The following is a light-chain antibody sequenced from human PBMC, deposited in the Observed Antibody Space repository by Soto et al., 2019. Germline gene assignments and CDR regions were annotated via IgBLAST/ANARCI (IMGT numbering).Light chain of an antibody. Sequence: ATSASSGSRATLPGRASQSVSSYLAWYQQKPGQAPRLLIYDASNRATGIPARFRGSWSGTDGTLTSSSLESKDWALYFWQQRSNRLTFGGGTRV. CDR1: QSVSSY. CDR2: DAS. CDR3: QQRSNRLT. V-gene: IGKV3-11*01. J-gene: IGKJ4*01.